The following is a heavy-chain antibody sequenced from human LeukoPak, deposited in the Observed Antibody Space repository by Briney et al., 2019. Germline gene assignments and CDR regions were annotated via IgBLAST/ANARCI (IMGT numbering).Heavy chain of an antibody. CDR3: ARGNSPFDY. J-gene: IGHJ4*02. CDR1: GGSINNYY. V-gene: IGHV4-59*01. CDR2: ISYSGST. Sequence: SETLSLTCTVSGGSINNYYWSWIRQPPGKGLEWIAYISYSGSTNYNPSLKSRVTISVDTSQNQFSLKRNSVTAADTAVYYCARGNSPFDYWGQGTLVSVSS. D-gene: IGHD2-21*01.